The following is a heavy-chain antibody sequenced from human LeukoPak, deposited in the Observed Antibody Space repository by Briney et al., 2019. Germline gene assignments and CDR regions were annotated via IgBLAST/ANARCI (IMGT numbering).Heavy chain of an antibody. D-gene: IGHD6-19*01. J-gene: IGHJ4*02. Sequence: SETLSLTCTVSGGSISSSNYYWGWIRQPPGKGLEWIGSIYYSGSTSYNPSLKSRVTISVDTSKNQFSLKLSSVTPADTAVYYCARNFSSGCFDYWGQGTLVTVSS. V-gene: IGHV4-39*07. CDR2: IYYSGST. CDR1: GGSISSSNYY. CDR3: ARNFSSGCFDY.